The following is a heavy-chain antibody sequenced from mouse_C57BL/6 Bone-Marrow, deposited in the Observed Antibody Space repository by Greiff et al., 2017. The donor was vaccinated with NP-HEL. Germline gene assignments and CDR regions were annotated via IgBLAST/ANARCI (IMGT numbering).Heavy chain of an antibody. CDR1: GYTFTDYY. J-gene: IGHJ3*01. CDR2: IYPGSGNT. Sequence: VQLQQSGAELVRPGASVKLSCKASGYTFTDYYINWVKQRPGQGLEWIARIYPGSGNTYYNEKFKGKATLTAEKSSSTAYMQLSSLTSEDSAVYFCAAIYYYGSPWLAYWGQGTLVTVSA. CDR3: AAIYYYGSPWLAY. D-gene: IGHD1-1*01. V-gene: IGHV1-76*01.